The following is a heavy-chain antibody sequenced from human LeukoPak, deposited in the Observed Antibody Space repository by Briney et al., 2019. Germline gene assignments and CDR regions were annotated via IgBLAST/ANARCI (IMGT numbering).Heavy chain of an antibody. Sequence: ASVKVSCKASGYTFTSYDINWVRQATGQGLEWMGWMNPNSGNTGYAQKFQGRVTMTRNTSISTAYMELSGLKSEDTAVYYCARGGETAAGISSFFDYWGQGTLVTVSS. CDR2: MNPNSGNT. V-gene: IGHV1-8*01. CDR3: ARGGETAAGISSFFDY. J-gene: IGHJ4*02. CDR1: GYTFTSYD. D-gene: IGHD6-13*01.